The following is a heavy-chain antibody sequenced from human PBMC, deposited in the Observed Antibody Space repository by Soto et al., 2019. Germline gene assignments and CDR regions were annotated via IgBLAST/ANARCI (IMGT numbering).Heavy chain of an antibody. D-gene: IGHD2-15*01. Sequence: QPGGSLRLSCAASGFTVSSNYMSWVRQAPGKGLEWVSVIYSGGSTYYADSVKGRFTISRDNSKNTLYLQMNSLRAEDTAVYYCARGMVALLRAYYYGMDVWGQGTTVTV. J-gene: IGHJ6*02. CDR1: GFTVSSNY. V-gene: IGHV3-53*01. CDR2: IYSGGST. CDR3: ARGMVALLRAYYYGMDV.